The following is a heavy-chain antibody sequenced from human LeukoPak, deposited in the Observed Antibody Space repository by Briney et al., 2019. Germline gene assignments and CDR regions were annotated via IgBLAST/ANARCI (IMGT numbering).Heavy chain of an antibody. CDR1: GFTVSGNY. J-gene: IGHJ4*02. CDR2: INWNGGST. D-gene: IGHD3-9*01. V-gene: IGHV3-20*04. CDR3: ARDLGAYDILTGPIDY. Sequence: GGSLRLSCAVSGFTVSGNYMSWVRQAPGKGLEWVSGINWNGGSTGYADSVKGRFTISRDNAKNSLYLQMNSLRAEDTALYYCARDLGAYDILTGPIDYWGQGTLVTVSS.